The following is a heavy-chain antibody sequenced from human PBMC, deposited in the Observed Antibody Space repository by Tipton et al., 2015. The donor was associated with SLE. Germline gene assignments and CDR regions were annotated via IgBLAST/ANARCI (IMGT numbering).Heavy chain of an antibody. D-gene: IGHD5-24*01. Sequence: TLSLTCTVSGGSIRISKNYWGWIRQPPGKGLEWIGQIYYSGTTHYNPSLKSRVTISIDTSINQFSLKMRSVTAADTALYYCARMRGGYNAHHWGQGILVTVSS. CDR1: GGSIRISKNY. J-gene: IGHJ5*02. V-gene: IGHV4-39*01. CDR2: IYYSGTT. CDR3: ARMRGGYNAHH.